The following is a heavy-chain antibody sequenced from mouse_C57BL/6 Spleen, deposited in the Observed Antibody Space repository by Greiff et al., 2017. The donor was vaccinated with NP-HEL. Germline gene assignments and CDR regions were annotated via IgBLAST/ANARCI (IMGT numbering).Heavy chain of an antibody. V-gene: IGHV5-9-1*02. Sequence: EVKLVESGEGLVKPGGSLKLSCAASGFTFSSYAMSWVRQTPEKRLEWVAYISSGGDYIYYADTVKGRFTISRDNARNTLYLQMSSLKSEDTAMYYCTREESYYYGSADYAMDYWGQGTSVTVSS. CDR1: GFTFSSYA. J-gene: IGHJ4*01. D-gene: IGHD1-1*01. CDR2: ISSGGDYI. CDR3: TREESYYYGSADYAMDY.